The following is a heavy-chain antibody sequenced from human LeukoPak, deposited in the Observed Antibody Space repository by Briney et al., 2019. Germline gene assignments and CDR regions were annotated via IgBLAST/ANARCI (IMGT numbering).Heavy chain of an antibody. CDR3: AKDRASGWLAPDYFDY. Sequence: SGGSLRLSCAASGFTFSSYGMHWVRQAPGKGLEWVAFIRYDGSNKYYADSVKGRFTISRDNSKNTLYLQMNSLRAEDTAVYYCAKDRASGWLAPDYFDYWGQGTLVTVSS. D-gene: IGHD5-12*01. V-gene: IGHV3-30*02. J-gene: IGHJ4*02. CDR1: GFTFSSYG. CDR2: IRYDGSNK.